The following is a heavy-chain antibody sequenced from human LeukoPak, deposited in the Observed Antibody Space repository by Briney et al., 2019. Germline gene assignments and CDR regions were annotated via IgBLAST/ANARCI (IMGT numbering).Heavy chain of an antibody. J-gene: IGHJ6*03. CDR3: ARSEMGYCNYYMDV. V-gene: IGHV3-21*01. Sequence: GGSLRLSCAASGFTFSSYGMQWVRQAPGKGLEWVSSISSSSSYIYYADSVKGRFTISRDNARNSLYLQMNSLRAEDTGVYYCARSEMGYCNYYMDVWGKGTTVTVSS. CDR2: ISSSSSYI. CDR1: GFTFSSYG. D-gene: IGHD2-8*01.